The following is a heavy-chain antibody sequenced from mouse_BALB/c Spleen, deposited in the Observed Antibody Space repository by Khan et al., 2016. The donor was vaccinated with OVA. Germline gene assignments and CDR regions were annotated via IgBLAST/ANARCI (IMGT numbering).Heavy chain of an antibody. J-gene: IGHJ3*01. CDR1: GYTFTDYY. Sequence: QVQLQQSGAELARPGASVKLSCKASGYTFTDYYIHWVKQRPGQGLEWVGTISPGSGYTYYNERFKGKATLPADKSSTTAYRQRSSLTAEASAVYFWARSNYVSYALAYGGQGTLVTVSA. D-gene: IGHD2-5*01. V-gene: IGHV1-77*01. CDR3: ARSNYVSYALAY. CDR2: ISPGSGYT.